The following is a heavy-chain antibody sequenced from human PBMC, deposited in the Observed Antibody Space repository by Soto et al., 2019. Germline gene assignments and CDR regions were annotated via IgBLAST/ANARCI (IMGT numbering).Heavy chain of an antibody. CDR2: INPNSGGT. CDR3: ARVSVAGGDGYNPFDY. Sequence: ASVKVSCXASGYTFTGYYMHWVRQAPGQGLEWMGWINPNSGGTNYAQKFQGRVTMTRDTSISTAYMELSRLRSDDTAVYYCARVSVAGGDGYNPFDYWGQGTLVTVS. J-gene: IGHJ4*02. D-gene: IGHD6-19*01. CDR1: GYTFTGYY. V-gene: IGHV1-2*02.